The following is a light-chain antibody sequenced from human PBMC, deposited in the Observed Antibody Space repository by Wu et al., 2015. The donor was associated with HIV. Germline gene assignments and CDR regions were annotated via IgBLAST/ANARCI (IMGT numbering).Light chain of an antibody. V-gene: IGKV1-13*02. J-gene: IGKJ2*01. CDR1: QGIGSY. CDR2: DAS. Sequence: AIQLTQSPSSLSASVGDRVTISCRASQGIGSYLAWYQHKPGKAPKLLIYDASRLQSGVPSRFSGSGSGTDFTFTISSLQPEDVATYYCQQYSSYFYTFGQGTKLEIK. CDR3: QQYSSYFYT.